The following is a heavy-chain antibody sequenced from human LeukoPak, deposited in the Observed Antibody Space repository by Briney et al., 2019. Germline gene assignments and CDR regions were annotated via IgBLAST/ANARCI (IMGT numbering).Heavy chain of an antibody. J-gene: IGHJ6*02. Sequence: GGSLRLSCAASGFTFSSYAMSWVRQAPGKGLEWVSAISGSGGSTYYADSVKGRFTISRDNSKNTLHLQMNSLRAEDTAVYYCAKGVVATIDYYYYGMDVWGQGTTVTVSS. D-gene: IGHD5-12*01. CDR1: GFTFSSYA. CDR3: AKGVVATIDYYYYGMDV. CDR2: ISGSGGST. V-gene: IGHV3-23*01.